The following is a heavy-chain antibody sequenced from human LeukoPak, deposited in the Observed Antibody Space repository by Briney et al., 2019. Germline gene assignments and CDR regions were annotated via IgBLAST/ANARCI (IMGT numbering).Heavy chain of an antibody. Sequence: GGSLRLSCTASGFTFSDYWMTWVRQAPGKGPEWVATIKQDGSQRYYVDSVRGRFTISRDNAKNSLFLQMNGLRAEDTAVYYCARRGGSSSRRSPIDYWGQGTLVTVSS. CDR3: ARRGGSSSRRSPIDY. D-gene: IGHD6-6*01. CDR2: IKQDGSQR. V-gene: IGHV3-7*01. J-gene: IGHJ4*02. CDR1: GFTFSDYW.